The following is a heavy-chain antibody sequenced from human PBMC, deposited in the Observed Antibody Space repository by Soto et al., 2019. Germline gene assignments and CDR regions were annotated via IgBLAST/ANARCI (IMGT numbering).Heavy chain of an antibody. CDR2: INQDGSET. J-gene: IGHJ4*02. CDR3: ARGDKYSGDY. V-gene: IGHV3-7*05. Sequence: EVQLVESGGGLVQPGGSLRLSCAASGFTFGGYWMSWVRQAPGKGLEWVANINQDGSETYYVDSVKGRFTISRDNPKNSLYLQMNSLRAEDTAVYYCARGDKYSGDYWGQGTLVTVSS. CDR1: GFTFGGYW. D-gene: IGHD5-18*01.